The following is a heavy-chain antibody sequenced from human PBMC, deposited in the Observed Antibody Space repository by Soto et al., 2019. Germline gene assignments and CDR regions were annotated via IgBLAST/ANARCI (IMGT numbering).Heavy chain of an antibody. CDR1: GFTFGSCW. CDR3: ARGRPYGMDV. Sequence: EVQLVESGGGLVQPGGSLRVSCAASGFTFGSCWMNWVRQAPGKGLVWVSRIDSDGSSTTYADSVKGRFTTSRDNAKNTLYLQMSSLRVEDTAVYYCARGRPYGMDVWGHGTTVTVSS. J-gene: IGHJ6*02. V-gene: IGHV3-74*01. CDR2: IDSDGSST.